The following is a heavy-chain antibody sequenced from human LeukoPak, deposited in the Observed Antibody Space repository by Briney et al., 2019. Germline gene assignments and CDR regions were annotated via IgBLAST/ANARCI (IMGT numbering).Heavy chain of an antibody. J-gene: IGHJ4*02. D-gene: IGHD3-3*01. CDR2: MNPNSGNT. CDR1: GYTFTSYD. Sequence: ASVKVSCKASGYTFTSYDINWVRQATGQGLEWMGWMNPNSGNTGYAQKFQGRVTMTRNTSIRTAYMELSSLRSEDTAVYYCAGGPAIFGVVGLNAYWGQGTLVTVSS. CDR3: AGGPAIFGVVGLNAY. V-gene: IGHV1-8*01.